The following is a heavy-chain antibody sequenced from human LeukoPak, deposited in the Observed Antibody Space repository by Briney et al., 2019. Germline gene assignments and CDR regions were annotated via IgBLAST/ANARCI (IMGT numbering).Heavy chain of an antibody. D-gene: IGHD2-2*01. CDR2: IIPIFGIG. CDR3: ARGGRSSTSYNWFDP. Sequence: SVNVSFKASGGTFSIYAISWVRQAPGQGLEWMGRIIPIFGIGNYAQKFQGRVTITADKSTSTAYMELSSLRSEDTAVYYCARGGRSSTSYNWFDPWGQGTLVTVSS. V-gene: IGHV1-69*04. CDR1: GGTFSIYA. J-gene: IGHJ5*02.